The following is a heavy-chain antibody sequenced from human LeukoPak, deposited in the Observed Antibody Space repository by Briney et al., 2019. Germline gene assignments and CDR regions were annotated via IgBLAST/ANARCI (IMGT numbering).Heavy chain of an antibody. CDR3: ARSRMVADTDY. CDR2: IYYSGST. V-gene: IGHV4-39*01. Sequence: SETLSLTCTVSGGSISSSSYYWGWIRQPPGKGLEWIGSIYYSGSTYYNPSLKGRVTISVDTSKNQFSLKLSSVTAADTAVYYCARSRMVADTDYWGQGTLVTVSS. D-gene: IGHD4/OR15-4a*01. CDR1: GGSISSSSYY. J-gene: IGHJ4*02.